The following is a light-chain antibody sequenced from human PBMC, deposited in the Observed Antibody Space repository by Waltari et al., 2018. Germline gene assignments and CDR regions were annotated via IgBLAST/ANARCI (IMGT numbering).Light chain of an antibody. CDR1: RRAVGGYTY. J-gene: IGLJ1*01. CDR2: EVS. Sequence: QSALTQPASVSGSPGQSITISCTETRRAVGGYTYVSWYQQHPGKAPKLMIYEVSNRPSGVSNRFSGSKSGNTASLTISGLQAEDEADYYCSSYTSSSTLYVFGTGTKVTVL. V-gene: IGLV2-14*01. CDR3: SSYTSSSTLYV.